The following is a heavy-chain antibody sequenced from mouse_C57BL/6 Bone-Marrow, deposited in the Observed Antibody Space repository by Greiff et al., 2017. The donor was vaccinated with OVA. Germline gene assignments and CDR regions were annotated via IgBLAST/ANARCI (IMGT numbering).Heavy chain of an antibody. CDR3: AREHYGKRDYFDY. Sequence: VKVVESGPELVKPGASVKISCKASGYAFSSSWMNWVKQRPGKGLEWIGRIYPGDGDTNYNGKFKGKATLTADKSSSTAYMQLSSLTSEDSAVYFCAREHYGKRDYFDYWGQGTTLTVSS. V-gene: IGHV1-82*01. J-gene: IGHJ2*01. D-gene: IGHD2-1*01. CDR1: GYAFSSSW. CDR2: IYPGDGDT.